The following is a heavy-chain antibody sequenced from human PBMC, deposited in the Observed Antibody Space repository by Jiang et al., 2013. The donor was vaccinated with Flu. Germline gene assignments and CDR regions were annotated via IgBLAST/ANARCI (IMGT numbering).Heavy chain of an antibody. J-gene: IGHJ4*02. CDR1: GYTFTGYY. CDR3: ARGGTVVTALIYYFDY. Sequence: EVKKPGASVKVSCKASGYTFTGYYIHWVRQAPGQGLEWMGWINPNSGGTNYAQKFQGRVTMTRDTSITTAYMELSRLTSDDTAVYYCARGGTVVTALIYYFDYWGQGTLVTVSS. CDR2: INPNSGGT. V-gene: IGHV1-2*02. D-gene: IGHD4-23*01.